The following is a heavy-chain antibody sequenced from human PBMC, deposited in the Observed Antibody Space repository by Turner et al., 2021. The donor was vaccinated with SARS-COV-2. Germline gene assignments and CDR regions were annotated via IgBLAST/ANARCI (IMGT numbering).Heavy chain of an antibody. V-gene: IGHV3-23*01. CDR3: ARGPTDSSSWMGYYFDY. Sequence: EVQLLESGGGLVQPGGSLRLPCAASGFTFSSYAMSWLRQAPGKGLEWVSAISGSGGSTFYADSVKGRFTISRDDSKNTLYLQMNSLRAEDTAVYYCARGPTDSSSWMGYYFDYWGQGTLVTVSS. D-gene: IGHD6-13*01. CDR1: GFTFSSYA. J-gene: IGHJ4*02. CDR2: ISGSGGST.